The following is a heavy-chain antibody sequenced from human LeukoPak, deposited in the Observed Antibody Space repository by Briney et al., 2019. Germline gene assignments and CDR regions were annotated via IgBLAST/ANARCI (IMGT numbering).Heavy chain of an antibody. D-gene: IGHD2-15*01. CDR1: GGSISNYY. CDR3: ARGDNPFDY. J-gene: IGHJ4*02. CDR2: ISYSGST. Sequence: SETLSLTCTVSGGSISNYYWSWIRQPPGKGLEWIGHISYSGSTNYNPSLKSRVTISVDTSKNQFSLKLSSVTAADTAVYYCARGDNPFDYWGQGTLVTVSS. V-gene: IGHV4-59*01.